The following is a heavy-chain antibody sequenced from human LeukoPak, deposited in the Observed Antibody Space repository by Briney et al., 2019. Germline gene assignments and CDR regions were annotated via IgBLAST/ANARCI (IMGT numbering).Heavy chain of an antibody. V-gene: IGHV3-30-3*01. Sequence: GRSLRLSCEASGFKFFTFAMHWVRRAPGKGLEWVAIISYDGSNKYYGDSVKGRFTISRDNSKNTLYLQMNSLRAEDTAVYYCAKDKAPTGTPWGTIDYWGQGTLVTVSS. CDR2: ISYDGSNK. CDR3: AKDKAPTGTPWGTIDY. CDR1: GFKFFTFA. J-gene: IGHJ4*02. D-gene: IGHD1-1*01.